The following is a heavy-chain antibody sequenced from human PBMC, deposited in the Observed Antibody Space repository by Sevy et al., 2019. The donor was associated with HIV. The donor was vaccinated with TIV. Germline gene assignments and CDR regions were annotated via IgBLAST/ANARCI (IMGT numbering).Heavy chain of an antibody. Sequence: GESLKISCKGSGYSFTSYWIGWVRQMPGKGLEWMGIIYPGDSDTRYSPSFQGQVTISADKSISTAYLQWSSLKASDTAMYYCARRGLSTYYYDSSGWGFDPWGQGTLVTVSS. D-gene: IGHD3-22*01. J-gene: IGHJ5*02. V-gene: IGHV5-51*01. CDR2: IYPGDSDT. CDR1: GYSFTSYW. CDR3: ARRGLSTYYYDSSGWGFDP.